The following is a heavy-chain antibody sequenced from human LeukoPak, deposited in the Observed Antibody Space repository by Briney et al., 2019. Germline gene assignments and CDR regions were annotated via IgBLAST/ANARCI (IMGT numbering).Heavy chain of an antibody. D-gene: IGHD1-14*01. Sequence: AGGSLTLSCAASGFTFRSYWMYWVRQVPGKGLEYVSRIDNDGSGTTYAGSVKGRFTISRDNGNNGVFLQMNSLRAEDTAMYYCARGGPDHAFDVWGQGTMVTVSS. CDR2: IDNDGSGT. CDR3: ARGGPDHAFDV. CDR1: GFTFRSYW. V-gene: IGHV3-74*01. J-gene: IGHJ3*01.